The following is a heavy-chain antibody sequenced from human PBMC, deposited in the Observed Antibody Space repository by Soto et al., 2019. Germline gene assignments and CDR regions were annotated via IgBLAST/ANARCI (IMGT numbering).Heavy chain of an antibody. V-gene: IGHV1-18*01. CDR3: ARGSLGGSYYDILTGPLQ. D-gene: IGHD3-9*01. CDR2: INAYNGNT. Sequence: ASVKVSCKASGYTFTSYGISWVRQAPGQGLEWMGWINAYNGNTNYAQKLQGRVTMTTDTSTSTAYMELRSLRSDDTAVYYCARGSLGGSYYDILTGPLQWGQGTLVTVSS. J-gene: IGHJ4*02. CDR1: GYTFTSYG.